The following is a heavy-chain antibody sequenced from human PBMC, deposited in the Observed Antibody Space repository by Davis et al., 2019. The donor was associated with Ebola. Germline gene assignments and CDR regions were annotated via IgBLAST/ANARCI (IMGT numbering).Heavy chain of an antibody. CDR2: INAGNGNT. J-gene: IGHJ5*02. CDR3: ARVSPPSSKWPILEWSYGGWFDP. V-gene: IGHV1-18*01. Sequence: ASVKVSCKASGYTFTSYGISWVRQAPGQGLEWMGWINAGNGNTKYSQKFQGRVTITRDTSASTAYMELSSLRSEDTAVYYCARVSPPSSKWPILEWSYGGWFDPWGQGTLVTVSS. CDR1: GYTFTSYG. D-gene: IGHD3-3*01.